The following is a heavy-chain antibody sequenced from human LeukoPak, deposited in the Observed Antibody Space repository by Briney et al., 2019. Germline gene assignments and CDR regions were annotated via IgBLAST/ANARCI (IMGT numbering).Heavy chain of an antibody. CDR1: GYTFTSYG. D-gene: IGHD3-9*01. Sequence: APVKVSCKASGYTFTSYGISWVRQAPGHGLEWMGRISAYNGDTKHAQKFLGRVTMTTETSTSTAYMELRSLRSDDTAVYYCARSAAGSPFYFEIWGQGTLVTVSS. J-gene: IGHJ4*02. CDR2: ISAYNGDT. V-gene: IGHV1-18*01. CDR3: ARSAAGSPFYFEI.